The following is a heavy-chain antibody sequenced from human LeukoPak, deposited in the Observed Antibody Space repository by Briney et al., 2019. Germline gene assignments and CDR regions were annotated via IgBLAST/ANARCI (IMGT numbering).Heavy chain of an antibody. CDR3: VRDSSSWYYDY. V-gene: IGHV3-74*01. D-gene: IGHD6-13*01. Sequence: GGSLRLSCAASGFMFSRYWMHWVRQAPGKGPVWVSHIKSDGSSTTYADSVKGRFTISRDSAKSTLYLQMNSLRVEDTAVYYCVRDSSSWYYDYWGQGTLVTVSS. J-gene: IGHJ4*02. CDR1: GFMFSRYW. CDR2: IKSDGSST.